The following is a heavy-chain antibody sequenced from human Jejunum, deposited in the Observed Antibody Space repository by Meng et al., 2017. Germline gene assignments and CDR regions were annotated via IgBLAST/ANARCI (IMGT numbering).Heavy chain of an antibody. CDR2: INPNSGGT. D-gene: IGHD1-26*01. CDR3: ARASSVGATRGGLDY. J-gene: IGHJ4*02. Sequence: VQLVQSGAEVKKPGASVKVSCKTSGYTFTDYYVHWVRQAPGQGLEWMGWINPNSGGTDFAQKFQDRVSMTRDTSISTAYMELSRLRSDDTGVYYCARASSVGATRGGLDYWGQGTLVTVSS. CDR1: GYTFTDYY. V-gene: IGHV1-2*02.